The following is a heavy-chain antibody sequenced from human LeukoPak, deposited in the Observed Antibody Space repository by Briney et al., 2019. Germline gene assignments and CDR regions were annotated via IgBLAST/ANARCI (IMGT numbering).Heavy chain of an antibody. CDR2: ISSSGITI. CDR3: ARETYYDVWSGSLDY. V-gene: IGHV3-48*01. J-gene: IGHJ4*02. CDR1: GFTFSSNS. D-gene: IGHD3-3*01. Sequence: QPGGSLRLSYAASGFTFSSNSMNWVRQAPGKGLEWVSYISSSGITIYYADSVRGRFAISRDNAKNSLSLQMNSLRAEDTAVYYCARETYYDVWSGSLDYWGQGTLVTVSS.